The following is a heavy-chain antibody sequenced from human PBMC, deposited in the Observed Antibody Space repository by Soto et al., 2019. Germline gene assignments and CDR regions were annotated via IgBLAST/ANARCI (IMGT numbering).Heavy chain of an antibody. CDR3: ANAAIGNNWNYVAYYYYYMDV. CDR2: ISGSGGST. Sequence: EVQLLESGGGLVQPGGSLRLSCAASGFTFSSYAMSWVRQAPGKGLEWVSAISGSGGSTYYADSVKGRFTISRDNSKNTLYLQMNSLRAEDTAVYYCANAAIGNNWNYVAYYYYYMDVWGKGTTVTVSS. D-gene: IGHD1-7*01. CDR1: GFTFSSYA. V-gene: IGHV3-23*01. J-gene: IGHJ6*03.